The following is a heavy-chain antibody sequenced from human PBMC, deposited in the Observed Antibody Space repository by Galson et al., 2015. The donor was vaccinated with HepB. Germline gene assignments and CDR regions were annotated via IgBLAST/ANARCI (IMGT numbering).Heavy chain of an antibody. D-gene: IGHD2-21*02. Sequence: SVKVSCKASGGTFSSYTISWVRQAPGQGLEWMGRIIPILGIANYAQKFQGRVTITADKSTSTAYMELSSLRSEDTAVYYCARALLDCGGDCYYDAFDIWGQGTMVTVSS. CDR2: IIPILGIA. V-gene: IGHV1-69*02. J-gene: IGHJ3*02. CDR3: ARALLDCGGDCYYDAFDI. CDR1: GGTFSSYT.